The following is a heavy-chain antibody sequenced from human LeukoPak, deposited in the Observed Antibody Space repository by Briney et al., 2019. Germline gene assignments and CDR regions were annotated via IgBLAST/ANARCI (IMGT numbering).Heavy chain of an antibody. CDR3: VAAVAVAYYFDY. D-gene: IGHD6-19*01. Sequence: GGSLRLSCAASGFTFSSYEMNWVRQAPGKGLEWVSYISSSGSTIYYADSVKGRFTISRDNSKNTLYLQMNSLRTEDTAVYYCVAAVAVAYYFDYWGQGTLVTVSS. J-gene: IGHJ4*02. V-gene: IGHV3-48*03. CDR1: GFTFSSYE. CDR2: ISSSGSTI.